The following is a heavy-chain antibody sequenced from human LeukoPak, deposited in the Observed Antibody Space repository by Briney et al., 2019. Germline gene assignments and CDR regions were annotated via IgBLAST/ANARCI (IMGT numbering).Heavy chain of an antibody. CDR2: ISSSSSTI. J-gene: IGHJ4*02. V-gene: IGHV3-48*01. D-gene: IGHD3-22*01. Sequence: PGGSLRLSCAASGFTFSNYEMNWVRQAPGKGLEWVSYISSSSSTIYYADSVKGRFTISRDNAKNSLYLQMNSLRAEDTAVYYCARGPNSSGYYSHPFDYWGQGTLVTVSS. CDR3: ARGPNSSGYYSHPFDY. CDR1: GFTFSNYE.